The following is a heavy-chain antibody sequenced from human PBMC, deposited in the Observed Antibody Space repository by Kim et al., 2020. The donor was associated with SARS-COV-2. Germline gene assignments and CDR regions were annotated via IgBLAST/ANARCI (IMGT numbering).Heavy chain of an antibody. V-gene: IGHV1-69*01. Sequence: KFQGRVTITADESTRTAYMEVSSLRSEDTAVYYCARGEIVGATIRYGMDVWGQGTTVTVSS. D-gene: IGHD1-26*01. CDR3: ARGEIVGATIRYGMDV. J-gene: IGHJ6*02.